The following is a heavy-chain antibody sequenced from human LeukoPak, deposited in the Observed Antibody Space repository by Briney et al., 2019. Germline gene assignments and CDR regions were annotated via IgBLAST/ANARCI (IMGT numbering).Heavy chain of an antibody. J-gene: IGHJ4*02. CDR1: GFTFSSYA. V-gene: IGHV3-23*01. D-gene: IGHD3-22*01. CDR2: ISGSGGGT. Sequence: GGSLRLSCAASGFTFSSYAMSWVRQAPGKGLEWISAISGSGGGTYYADSVKGRFTISRDNSKNTLYLQMNSLRAEDTAVYYCAKLTVAINFDYWGQGTLVTVSS. CDR3: AKLTVAINFDY.